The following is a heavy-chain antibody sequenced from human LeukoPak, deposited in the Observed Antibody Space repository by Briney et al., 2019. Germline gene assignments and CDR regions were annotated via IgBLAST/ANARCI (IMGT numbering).Heavy chain of an antibody. V-gene: IGHV3-21*01. CDR2: ISSSSSYI. Sequence: GGSLRLSCAASGFTFSSYSMNWVRQAPGKGLEWVSSISSSSSYIYYADSVKGRFTIYRDNAKNSLYLRMNSLRAEDTAVYYCARFLTSVAVDYWGQGTLVTVSS. CDR3: ARFLTSVAVDY. J-gene: IGHJ4*02. D-gene: IGHD6-19*01. CDR1: GFTFSSYS.